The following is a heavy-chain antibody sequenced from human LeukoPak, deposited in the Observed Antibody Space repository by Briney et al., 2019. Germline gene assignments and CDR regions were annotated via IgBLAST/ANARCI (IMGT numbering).Heavy chain of an antibody. D-gene: IGHD1-26*01. CDR3: ATVSGSYDFDS. Sequence: PGGSLRLSCAASGLTFSRYWMHWVRQPPGKGLVWVSRINSAGSRTSYADSVRGRFTISRDNAKNMLYLQMNSLRAEDTAVYYCATVSGSYDFDSWGQGTLVAVSS. V-gene: IGHV3-74*01. CDR1: GLTFSRYW. J-gene: IGHJ4*02. CDR2: INSAGSRT.